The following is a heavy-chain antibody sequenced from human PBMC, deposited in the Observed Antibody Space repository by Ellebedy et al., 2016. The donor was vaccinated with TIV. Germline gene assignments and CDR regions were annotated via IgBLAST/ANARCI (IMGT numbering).Heavy chain of an antibody. D-gene: IGHD4-17*01. Sequence: GGSLRLXXVGSGFMSKNYAMSWVRQAPGKGLEWVSGINGNGEKTFYRDSVKGRFTISRDNSKNTLYLQMNSLRAEDTAVYYCARDPLTGFGDYYFDYWGQGTLVTVSS. CDR2: INGNGEKT. CDR3: ARDPLTGFGDYYFDY. V-gene: IGHV3-23*01. J-gene: IGHJ4*02. CDR1: GFMSKNYA.